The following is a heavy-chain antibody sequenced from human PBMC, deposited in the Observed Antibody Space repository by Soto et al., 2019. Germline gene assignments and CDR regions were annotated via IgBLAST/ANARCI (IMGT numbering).Heavy chain of an antibody. Sequence: GGALRLSCAASGFTFNRYGMSWVRQAPGKGLEWVSAISASGDNTYYADSVKGRFTISRDSSNNTLYLQMNSLRADDTALYYCVKLRLELLYLDSWGLGALVTVSS. CDR1: GFTFNRYG. D-gene: IGHD1-7*01. CDR2: ISASGDNT. V-gene: IGHV3-23*01. J-gene: IGHJ4*02. CDR3: VKLRLELLYLDS.